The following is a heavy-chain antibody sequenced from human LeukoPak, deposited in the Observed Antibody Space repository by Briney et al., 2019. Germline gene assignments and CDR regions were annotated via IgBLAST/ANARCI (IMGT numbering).Heavy chain of an antibody. CDR3: ARAKAPSITIIKGLWFDP. D-gene: IGHD3-3*01. V-gene: IGHV3-21*01. J-gene: IGHJ5*02. Sequence: PGGSLRLSCAASGFTFSSYSMNWVRQAPGKGLEWVSSISSSSGYIYYADSVKGRFTISRDNAKNSLYLQMNSLRAEDTAVYYCARAKAPSITIIKGLWFDPWGQGTLVTVSS. CDR2: ISSSSGYI. CDR1: GFTFSSYS.